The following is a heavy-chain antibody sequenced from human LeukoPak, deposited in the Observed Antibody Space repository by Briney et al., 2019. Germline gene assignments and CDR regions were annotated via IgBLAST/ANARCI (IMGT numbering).Heavy chain of an antibody. D-gene: IGHD2-21*01. V-gene: IGHV3-23*01. CDR1: GITLSSYA. CDR3: AKNMKASSAGLFSGVYYYYYYMDV. J-gene: IGHJ6*03. CDR2: ISGSGGST. Sequence: PGGSLRLSCAVSGITLSSYAMSWVRQAPGKGLEWVSAISGSGGSTYYADSVKGRFTISRDNSKNTLYLQMNSLRAEDTAVYYCAKNMKASSAGLFSGVYYYYYYMDVWGKGTTVTVSS.